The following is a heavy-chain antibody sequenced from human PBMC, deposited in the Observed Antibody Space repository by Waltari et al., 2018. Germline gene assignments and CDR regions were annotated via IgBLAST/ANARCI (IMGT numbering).Heavy chain of an antibody. J-gene: IGHJ4*02. Sequence: EVQLVQSGAEVKKPGESLRISCQGSGYSFAGYWIGWVRQVPGEGLEWMGNIYPGDSDYRYSPSCRGQVTVSADRATNTAYLQWNNLQASDTAIYYCARLALGFFDYWGQGTLVTVSS. CDR2: IYPGDSDY. D-gene: IGHD3-16*01. V-gene: IGHV5-51*01. CDR3: ARLALGFFDY. CDR1: GYSFAGYW.